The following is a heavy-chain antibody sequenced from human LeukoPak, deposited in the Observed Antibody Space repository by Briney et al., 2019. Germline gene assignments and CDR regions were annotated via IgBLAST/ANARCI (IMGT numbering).Heavy chain of an antibody. J-gene: IGHJ5*02. CDR1: GYTFTSYG. CDR3: ARILTPTVTTGWFDP. V-gene: IGHV1-18*01. CDR2: ISAYNGNT. D-gene: IGHD4-11*01. Sequence: GASVKVSCKASGYTFTSYGISWVRQAPGQGLEWMGWISAYNGNTNYAQKLQGRVTMTTDTSTSTAYMELRSLRSDDTAVYYCARILTPTVTTGWFDPWGQGTLVTVSS.